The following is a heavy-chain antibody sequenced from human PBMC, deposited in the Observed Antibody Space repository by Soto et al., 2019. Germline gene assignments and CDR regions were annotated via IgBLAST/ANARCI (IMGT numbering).Heavy chain of an antibody. V-gene: IGHV1-8*01. D-gene: IGHD1-1*01. CDR3: ARRAETNGWNGFGADKYYFDF. CDR2: MNPNTGNS. Sequence: ASVKVSCKAFGYTFTSYDIYWVRQSTGQGLEWMGWMNPNTGNSAYAQKFQGRVTVTSDTSINTVHMELSSLRSEDTAVYYCARRAETNGWNGFGADKYYFDFWGQGTLVTVSS. J-gene: IGHJ4*02. CDR1: GYTFTSYD.